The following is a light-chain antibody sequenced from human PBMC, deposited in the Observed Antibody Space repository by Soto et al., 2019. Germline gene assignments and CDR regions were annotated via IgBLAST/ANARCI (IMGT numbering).Light chain of an antibody. CDR1: QSVSSY. J-gene: IGKJ1*01. Sequence: EIELTLSPATLSLSPAEKATLSCRASQSVSSYLAWYQQKPGQAPRLLIYDASNRATGIPARFSGSGSGTDFTLTISSLEPEDFAVYYCQQRSNWPWTFGQGTKV. CDR3: QQRSNWPWT. CDR2: DAS. V-gene: IGKV3-11*01.